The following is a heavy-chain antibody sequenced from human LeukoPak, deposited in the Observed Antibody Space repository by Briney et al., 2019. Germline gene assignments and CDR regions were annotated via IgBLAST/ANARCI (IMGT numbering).Heavy chain of an antibody. CDR2: IKSKTDGGTT. V-gene: IGHV3-15*01. D-gene: IGHD6-19*01. J-gene: IGHJ6*03. CDR1: GFTFSNTW. CDR3: TIDSSKIVFMDV. Sequence: GGSLRLSCADSGFTFSNTWMSWVRQAPGKGLEWVGRIKSKTDGGTTDYAAPVKGRFTISRDDSKNTLYLQMNSLKTEDTAVYYWTIDSSKIVFMDVWGKGTTVTVSS.